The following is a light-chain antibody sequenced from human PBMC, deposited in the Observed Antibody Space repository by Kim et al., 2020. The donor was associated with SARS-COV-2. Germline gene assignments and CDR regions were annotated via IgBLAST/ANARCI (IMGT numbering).Light chain of an antibody. CDR3: QQYYSTPLT. CDR1: QSVLYSSSNKNY. CDR2: RAS. V-gene: IGKV4-1*01. J-gene: IGKJ4*01. Sequence: DIVMTQSPDSLAVSLGERATINCKSSQSVLYSSSNKNYLSWYQQKPGQPPKLLMYRASTRESGVPDRFSGSGSGTDFTLTISGLQAEDVAVYYCQQYYSTPLTFGGGTKVDIK.